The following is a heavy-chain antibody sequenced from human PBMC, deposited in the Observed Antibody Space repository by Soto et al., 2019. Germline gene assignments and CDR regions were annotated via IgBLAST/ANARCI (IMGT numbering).Heavy chain of an antibody. J-gene: IGHJ4*02. Sequence: ASVKVSCKASGYTFTSYGISWVRQAPGQGLEWMGWISAYNGNTNYAQKLQGRVTMTTDTSTSTAYMELRSLRSDDTAVYYCANSGHAMVRGVIIRFHYWAQGSLDPVSP. D-gene: IGHD3-10*01. CDR2: ISAYNGNT. V-gene: IGHV1-18*04. CDR3: ANSGHAMVRGVIIRFHY. CDR1: GYTFTSYG.